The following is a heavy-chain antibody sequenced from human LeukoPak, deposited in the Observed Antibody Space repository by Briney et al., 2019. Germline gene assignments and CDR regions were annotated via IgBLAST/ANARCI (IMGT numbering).Heavy chain of an antibody. Sequence: GASVKVSCKASGYTFTSYDIKWVRQATGQGLEWMGWMNPNSGNRGYAQKFQGRVTMTRNASISTAYMELSSLRSEDTAVYYCARTYYDFWSGPHLGEDWFDPWGQGGLVTVSS. CDR1: GYTFTSYD. D-gene: IGHD3-3*01. J-gene: IGHJ5*02. CDR3: ARTYYDFWSGPHLGEDWFDP. CDR2: MNPNSGNR. V-gene: IGHV1-8*01.